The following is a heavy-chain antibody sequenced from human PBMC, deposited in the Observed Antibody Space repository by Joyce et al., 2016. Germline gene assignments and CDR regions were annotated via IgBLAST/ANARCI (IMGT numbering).Heavy chain of an antibody. CDR2: IYYSGST. Sequence: QVQLQESGPGLVKPSETLSLTCTVSGGSISIHYWSWIRQPPGKRLEWMGYIYYSGSTNYNPSLKSRVTISVDTSKNQFSLKLRFVSAADTAVYYCARGLGTPYGMDVWGQGTTVTVSS. J-gene: IGHJ6*01. CDR1: GGSISIHY. D-gene: IGHD7-27*01. CDR3: ARGLGTPYGMDV. V-gene: IGHV4-59*11.